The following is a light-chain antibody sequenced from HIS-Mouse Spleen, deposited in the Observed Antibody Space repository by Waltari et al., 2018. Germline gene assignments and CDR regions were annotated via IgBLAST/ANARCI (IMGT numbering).Light chain of an antibody. V-gene: IGLV1-47*01. CDR2: RNN. Sequence: QSVLTQQPSASGTPGQRVPIPCSGSSSNIGSNYVYWYQQLPGTAPKLLIYRNNQRPSGGPDRFSGSKSCTSASLAISGLRSEDEADYYCAAWDDSLSGPVFGGGTKLTVL. CDR1: SSNIGSNY. J-gene: IGLJ3*02. CDR3: AAWDDSLSGPV.